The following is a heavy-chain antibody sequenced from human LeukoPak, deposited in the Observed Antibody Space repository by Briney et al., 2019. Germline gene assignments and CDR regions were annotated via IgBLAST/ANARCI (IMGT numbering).Heavy chain of an antibody. CDR3: ARDREDYYGSGSQTYFDY. CDR2: IYYSGST. V-gene: IGHV4-59*01. D-gene: IGHD3-10*01. J-gene: IGHJ4*02. Sequence: SETLSLTCTVSGGSISSYYWSWIRQPPGKGLEWIGYIYYSGSTNYNTSLKSRVTISVDTSKNQFSLKLSSVTAADTAVYYCARDREDYYGSGSQTYFDYWGQGTLVTVSS. CDR1: GGSISSYY.